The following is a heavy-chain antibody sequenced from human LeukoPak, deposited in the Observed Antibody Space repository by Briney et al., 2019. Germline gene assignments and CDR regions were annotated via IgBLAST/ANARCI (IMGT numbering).Heavy chain of an antibody. V-gene: IGHV1-2*02. CDR2: INPNSGGT. Sequence: ASVKVSCKASGNIFTDYYIHWVRQAPGLGLEWMGWINPNSGGTDYAQNFQGRVTMTRDTSISTAYMELSRLTPDDTAVYYCARDRLYSRGRDFDYWGQGTLVTVSS. J-gene: IGHJ4*02. CDR3: ARDRLYSRGRDFDY. D-gene: IGHD3-22*01. CDR1: GNIFTDYY.